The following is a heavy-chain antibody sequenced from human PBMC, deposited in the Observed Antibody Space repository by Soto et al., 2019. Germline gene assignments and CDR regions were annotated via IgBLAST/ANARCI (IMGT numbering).Heavy chain of an antibody. CDR1: GFTFSNAW. D-gene: IGHD6-19*01. CDR2: IKSKTDGGTT. V-gene: IGHV3-15*07. Sequence: GGSLRLSCAASGFTFSNAWMNWVRQAPGRGLEWVGRIKSKTDGGTTDYAAPVKGRFTISRDDSKNTLYLQMNSLKTEDTAVYYCAKDGEQWLARYYFDYWGQGTLVTVSS. CDR3: AKDGEQWLARYYFDY. J-gene: IGHJ4*02.